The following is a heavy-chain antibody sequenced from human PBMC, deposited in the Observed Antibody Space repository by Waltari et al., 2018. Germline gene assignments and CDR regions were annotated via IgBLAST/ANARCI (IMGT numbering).Heavy chain of an antibody. D-gene: IGHD3-22*01. Sequence: EVQLVESGGGLVQPGVSLRLSCASSGFTFSSYCMPSVRQAPGKGLVLVSRINSDGSSTSYADYVKGRFNISRDNAKNTLYLQMNSLRAEDTAVYYCARAKWLLLDYWGQGTLVTVSS. CDR3: ARAKWLLLDY. CDR2: INSDGSST. J-gene: IGHJ4*02. V-gene: IGHV3-74*01. CDR1: GFTFSSYC.